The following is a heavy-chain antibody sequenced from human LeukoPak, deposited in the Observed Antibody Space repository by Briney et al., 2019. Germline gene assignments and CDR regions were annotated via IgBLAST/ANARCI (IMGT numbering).Heavy chain of an antibody. CDR1: GFTFSSYA. CDR3: ARDVRSWFGEYFDY. Sequence: GGSLRLSCAASGFTFSSYAMYWVRQAPGKGLEWVAVISYDGSNKYYADSVKGRFTISRDNSKNTLYLQMNSLRAEDTAVYYCARDVRSWFGEYFDYWGQGTLVTVSS. J-gene: IGHJ4*02. CDR2: ISYDGSNK. V-gene: IGHV3-30-3*01. D-gene: IGHD3-10*01.